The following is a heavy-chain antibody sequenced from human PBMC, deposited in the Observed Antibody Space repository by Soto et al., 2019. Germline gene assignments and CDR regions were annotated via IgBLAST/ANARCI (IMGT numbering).Heavy chain of an antibody. CDR3: AKTVGYCSSTSCYGWTDY. CDR2: ISGSGGST. CDR1: GFTFSSYA. J-gene: IGHJ4*02. Sequence: EVQLLESGGGLVQPGGSLRLSCAASGFTFSSYAMSWVRQAPGKGLEWVSAISGSGGSTYYADSVKGRFTISRDNSKNTLYLQMNSLRAEDTAVYYCAKTVGYCSSTSCYGWTDYWGQGTLVTVSS. D-gene: IGHD2-2*01. V-gene: IGHV3-23*01.